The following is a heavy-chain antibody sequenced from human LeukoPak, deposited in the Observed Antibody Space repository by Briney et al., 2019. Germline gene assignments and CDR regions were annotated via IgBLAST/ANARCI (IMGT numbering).Heavy chain of an antibody. V-gene: IGHV3-30*18. CDR3: AKDHYWSIDY. CDR1: GFTFSRYG. J-gene: IGHJ4*02. CDR2: ISSDGSNE. D-gene: IGHD3-3*01. Sequence: GGSLRLSCAASGFTFSRYGMHWVRQAPGKGLEWVAVISSDGSNEYYADSVKGRFTISRDNSKSTLYLRMNSLRAEDTGVYYCAKDHYWSIDYWGRGTLVTVSS.